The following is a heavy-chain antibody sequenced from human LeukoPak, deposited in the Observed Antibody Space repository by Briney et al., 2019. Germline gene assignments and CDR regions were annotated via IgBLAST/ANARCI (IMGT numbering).Heavy chain of an antibody. Sequence: GASVKVSCKASGYTFTSYGISWVRQAPGQGLEWMGLISAYSGNTNFAQKLQGRVTMTTDTSTSTAYMELRSLRSDYTAVYFCARGADTGSYGSLVYFDYWGQGTLVTVSS. V-gene: IGHV1-18*01. CDR3: ARGADTGSYGSLVYFDY. CDR2: ISAYSGNT. CDR1: GYTFTSYG. D-gene: IGHD3-16*01. J-gene: IGHJ4*02.